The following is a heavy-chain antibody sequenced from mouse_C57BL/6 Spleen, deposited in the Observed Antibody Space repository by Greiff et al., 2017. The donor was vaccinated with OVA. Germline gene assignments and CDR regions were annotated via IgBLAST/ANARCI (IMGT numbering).Heavy chain of an antibody. CDR3: ARDVGMRGDY. CDR1: GYTFTDYY. J-gene: IGHJ4*01. V-gene: IGHV1-26*01. Sequence: VQLQQSGPELVKPGASVKISCKASGYTFTDYYMNWVKQSHGKSLEWIGDINPNNGGTSYNQKFKGKATLTVDKSSSTAYMELRSLTSEDSAVYYCARDVGMRGDYWGQGTSVTVSS. CDR2: INPNNGGT.